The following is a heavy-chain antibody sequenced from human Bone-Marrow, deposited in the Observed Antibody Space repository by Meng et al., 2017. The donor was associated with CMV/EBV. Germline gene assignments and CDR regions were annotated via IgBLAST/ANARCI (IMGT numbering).Heavy chain of an antibody. CDR2: IYYSGST. Sequence: SETLSLTCAVSGGSISSSNWWSWVRQHPGKGLEWIGYIYYSGSTYYNPSLKSRVTISVDTSKNQFSLKLSSVTAADTAVYYCARDQEVVDAFDIWGQGTMVTVSS. J-gene: IGHJ3*02. CDR1: GGSISSSNW. V-gene: IGHV4-31*11. D-gene: IGHD3-22*01. CDR3: ARDQEVVDAFDI.